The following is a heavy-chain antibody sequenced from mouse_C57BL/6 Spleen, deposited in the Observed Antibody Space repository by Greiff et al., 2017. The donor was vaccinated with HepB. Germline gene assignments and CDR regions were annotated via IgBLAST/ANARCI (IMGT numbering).Heavy chain of an antibody. V-gene: IGHV2-5*01. CDR2: IWRGGST. Sequence: QVQLQQSGPGLVQPSQSLSITCTVSGFSLTSYGVHWVRQSPGKGLEWLGVIWRGGSTDYNAAFMSRLSITKDNSKSQVFFKMNSLQADYTAIYYCAKGGSSYFYYAMDYWGQGTSVTVSS. J-gene: IGHJ4*01. CDR3: AKGGSSYFYYAMDY. D-gene: IGHD1-1*01. CDR1: GFSLTSYG.